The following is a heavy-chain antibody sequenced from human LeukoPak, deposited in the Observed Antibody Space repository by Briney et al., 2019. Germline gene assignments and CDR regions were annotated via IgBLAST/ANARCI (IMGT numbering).Heavy chain of an antibody. J-gene: IGHJ6*02. CDR2: IYSDGST. D-gene: IGHD1-14*01. Sequence: GGSLRLSCAASGFTVSSDYMTWVRQAPRKGLEWVSVIYSDGSTYYADSVKGRFTISRDNSKNTLYLQMNSLRVEDTAVFYCARAPGTTLYYGGLDVWGQGTTVTASS. CDR3: ARAPGTTLYYGGLDV. CDR1: GFTVSSDY. V-gene: IGHV3-66*01.